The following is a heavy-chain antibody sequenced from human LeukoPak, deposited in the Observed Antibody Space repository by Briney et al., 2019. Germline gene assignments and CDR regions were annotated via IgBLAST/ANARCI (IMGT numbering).Heavy chain of an antibody. Sequence: GSLRLSCAASGFTFDDYGMSWVRQAPGKGLEWVATIKQGGSDKFYVDSVKGRFTISGDNARNSLYLQMNSLRAEDTAVYYCARDPFELWGQGTLVTVSS. CDR2: IKQGGSDK. J-gene: IGHJ4*02. D-gene: IGHD1-26*01. CDR3: ARDPFEL. V-gene: IGHV3-7*01. CDR1: GFTFDDYG.